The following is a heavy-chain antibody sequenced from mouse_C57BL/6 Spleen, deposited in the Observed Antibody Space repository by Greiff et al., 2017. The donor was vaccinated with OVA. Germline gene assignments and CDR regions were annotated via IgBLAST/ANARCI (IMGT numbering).Heavy chain of an antibody. CDR2: IYPGSGST. J-gene: IGHJ4*01. Sequence: QVQLKQPGAELVKPGASVKMSCKASGYTFTSYWITWVKQRPGQGLEWIGDIYPGSGSTNYNEKFKSKATLTVDTSSSTAYMQLSSLTSEDSAVYYYARFSSYYAMDYWGQGTSVTVSS. D-gene: IGHD1-1*01. V-gene: IGHV1-55*01. CDR3: ARFSSYYAMDY. CDR1: GYTFTSYW.